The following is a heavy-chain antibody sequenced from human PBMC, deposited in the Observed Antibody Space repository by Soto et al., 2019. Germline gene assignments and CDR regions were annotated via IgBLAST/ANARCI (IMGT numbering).Heavy chain of an antibody. CDR2: ISGSGGST. J-gene: IGHJ4*02. V-gene: IGHV3-23*01. Sequence: GRSLRLSCAASGFTFSSYAMSWVRQAPGKGLEWVSAISGSGGSTYYADSVKGRFTISRDNSKNTLYLQMNSLRAEDTAVYYCAKDLRDGYNSFDYWGQGTLVTVSS. CDR1: GFTFSSYA. D-gene: IGHD5-12*01. CDR3: AKDLRDGYNSFDY.